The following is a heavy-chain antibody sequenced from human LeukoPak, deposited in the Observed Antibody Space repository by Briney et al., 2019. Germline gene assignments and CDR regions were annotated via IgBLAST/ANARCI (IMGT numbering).Heavy chain of an antibody. J-gene: IGHJ4*02. CDR3: ARDGGGYFDY. CDR1: GFTFSSYE. V-gene: IGHV3-15*01. Sequence: GGSLRLSCAASGFTFSSYEMNWVRQAPGKGLEWVGRIKSKTDGGTTDYAAPVKGRFTIPRDDSKNTLYLQMNSLRAEDTAVYYCARDGGGYFDYWGQGTLVTVSS. CDR2: IKSKTDGGTT. D-gene: IGHD4-23*01.